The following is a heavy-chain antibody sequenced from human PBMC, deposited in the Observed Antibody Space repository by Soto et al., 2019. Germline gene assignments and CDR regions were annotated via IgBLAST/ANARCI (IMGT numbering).Heavy chain of an antibody. CDR1: GFTFSTYG. V-gene: IGHV3-33*01. CDR2: IWYDGSNQ. D-gene: IGHD3-10*01. Sequence: QVQLVESGGGVVRPGRSLRLSCAPSGFTFSTYGMHWVRQAPGKGLEWVAVIWYDGSNQYYADSVKGRFTISRDTSKNVLYLQMNSLRAEDTAVYYCARDLGAFNYGSAYFDYWGQGTPVTVSS. J-gene: IGHJ4*02. CDR3: ARDLGAFNYGSAYFDY.